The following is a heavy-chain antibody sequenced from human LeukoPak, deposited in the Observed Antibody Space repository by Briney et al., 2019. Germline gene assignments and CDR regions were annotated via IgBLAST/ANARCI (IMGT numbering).Heavy chain of an antibody. D-gene: IGHD6-19*01. CDR1: GFTFSSFA. CDR2: ITGGSGAK. V-gene: IGHV3-23*01. Sequence: GGSLRLSCTVSGFTFSSFAMSWVRQAPGKGLEWVSTITGGSGAKYYADSVKGRFTISRDNSKDTLYLQMHSLRAEDTAVYFCAKDTPLTTYTSGWSSICFDYWGQGTLVAVSS. J-gene: IGHJ4*02. CDR3: AKDTPLTTYTSGWSSICFDY.